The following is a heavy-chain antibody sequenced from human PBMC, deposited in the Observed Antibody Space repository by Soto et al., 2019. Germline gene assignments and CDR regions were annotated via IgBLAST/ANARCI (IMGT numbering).Heavy chain of an antibody. V-gene: IGHV3-30-3*01. CDR3: ARDRLELRGYYYYYGMDV. J-gene: IGHJ6*02. D-gene: IGHD1-7*01. Sequence: GGSLRLSCGVSGFTFSSYAMNWVRQAPGKGLEWVAVISNDGSNKYYADSVKGRFTISRDNSKNTLYLQMNSLRAEDTAVYYCARDRLELRGYYYYYGMDVWGQGTTVTVSS. CDR2: ISNDGSNK. CDR1: GFTFSSYA.